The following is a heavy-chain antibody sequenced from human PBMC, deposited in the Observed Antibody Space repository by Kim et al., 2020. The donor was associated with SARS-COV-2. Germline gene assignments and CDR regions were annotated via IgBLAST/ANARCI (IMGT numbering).Heavy chain of an antibody. J-gene: IGHJ4*02. V-gene: IGHV4-39*01. CDR3: ARLEYGSSWYYFDF. D-gene: IGHD6-13*01. Sequence: NPSLKSRVTISVDTSKNPFSLKLSSVTAADTAVYYCARLEYGSSWYYFDFWGQGTLVTVSS.